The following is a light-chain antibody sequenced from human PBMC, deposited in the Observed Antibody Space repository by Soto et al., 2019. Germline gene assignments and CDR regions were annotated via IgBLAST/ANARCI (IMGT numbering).Light chain of an antibody. CDR1: SSDVGGYNY. CDR2: EVS. Sequence: QSALTQPASVSGSPGQSITISCTGTSSDVGGYNYVSWYQQHPGKAPKLMIYEVSNRPSGVSNRFSGSKSGNTASLTISGPQADDEADYYCSSYTRSSTLVFGTGTKLTVL. J-gene: IGLJ1*01. CDR3: SSYTRSSTLV. V-gene: IGLV2-14*01.